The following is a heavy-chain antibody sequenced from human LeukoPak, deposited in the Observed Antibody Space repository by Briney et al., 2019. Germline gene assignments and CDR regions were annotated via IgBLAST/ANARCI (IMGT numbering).Heavy chain of an antibody. V-gene: IGHV4-34*01. D-gene: IGHD1-1*01. CDR3: ARRTTGTTTEGLRIGAFDY. Sequence: SETLSLTCAVHGGSFSGYYWSWIRQPPGKGLEWIGEINHSGSTNYNPSLKRRVTISVDTSKNQFSLKLSSVTAADTAVYYCARRTTGTTTEGLRIGAFDYWGQGTLVTVSS. CDR2: INHSGST. CDR1: GGSFSGYY. J-gene: IGHJ4*02.